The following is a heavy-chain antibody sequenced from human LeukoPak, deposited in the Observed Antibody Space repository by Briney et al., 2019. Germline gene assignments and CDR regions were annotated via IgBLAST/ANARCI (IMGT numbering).Heavy chain of an antibody. J-gene: IGHJ5*02. Sequence: GGALRLSSEASGFSFSSYAMSWVRQAPGEGLGWVSALTGSGGNTYCADSVKGRFTISRDNSMNTLYLHLNSLRVEDTAVYFCAKGISSTSRTPFDPWGQGTLVTVSS. CDR3: AKGISSTSRTPFDP. CDR2: LTGSGGNT. V-gene: IGHV3-23*01. CDR1: GFSFSSYA. D-gene: IGHD6-13*01.